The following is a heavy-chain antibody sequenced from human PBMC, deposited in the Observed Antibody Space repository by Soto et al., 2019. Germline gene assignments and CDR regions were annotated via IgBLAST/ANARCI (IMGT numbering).Heavy chain of an antibody. D-gene: IGHD3-3*01. Sequence: PXGTLALTCAVYGGSFSGYYWSWIRQPPGKGLEWIGEINHSGSTNYNPSLKSRVTISVDTSKNQFSLKLSSVTAADTAVYYCARGRRITIFGVVLGNYYGMDVWGQGTTVTVSS. CDR3: ARGRRITIFGVVLGNYYGMDV. V-gene: IGHV4-34*01. CDR1: GGSFSGYY. J-gene: IGHJ6*02. CDR2: INHSGST.